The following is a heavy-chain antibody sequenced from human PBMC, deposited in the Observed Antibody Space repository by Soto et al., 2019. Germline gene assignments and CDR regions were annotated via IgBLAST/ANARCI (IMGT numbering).Heavy chain of an antibody. CDR2: IRSKANSYAT. J-gene: IGHJ3*02. D-gene: IGHD1-26*01. CDR3: TSGEYSGSYAFDI. Sequence: GGSLRLSCAASGFTFSGSAMHWVRQASGKGLEWVGRIRSKANSYATAYAASVKGRFTISRDDSKNTAYLQMNSLKTEDTAVYCCTSGEYSGSYAFDIWGQGTMVTVSS. V-gene: IGHV3-73*01. CDR1: GFTFSGSA.